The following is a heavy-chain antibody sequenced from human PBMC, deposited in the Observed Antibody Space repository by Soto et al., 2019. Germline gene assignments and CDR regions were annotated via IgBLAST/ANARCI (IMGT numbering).Heavy chain of an antibody. CDR2: ISAYNGNT. D-gene: IGHD4-17*01. CDR3: ARGADYGDYTDAFDI. J-gene: IGHJ3*02. V-gene: IGHV1-18*01. Sequence: ASVKVSCKASGYTFTSYVISWVRQAPGQGLEWMGWISAYNGNTNYAQKLQGRVTMTTDTSTSTAYMELRSLRSDDTAVYYCARGADYGDYTDAFDIWGQGTMVTVSS. CDR1: GYTFTSYV.